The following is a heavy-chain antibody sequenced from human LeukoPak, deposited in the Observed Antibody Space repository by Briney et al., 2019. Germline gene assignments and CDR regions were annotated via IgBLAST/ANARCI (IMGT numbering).Heavy chain of an antibody. CDR3: ARSRRSIISAAFDI. J-gene: IGHJ3*02. D-gene: IGHD3-16*01. V-gene: IGHV4-39*07. Sequence: SETLSLTCTVSGGSISSSSYYWGWIRQPPGKGLEWIGSIYYSGSTYYNPSLKSRVTISVDTSKNQFSLKLSSVTAADTAVYYCARSRRSIISAAFDIWGQGTMVTVSS. CDR2: IYYSGST. CDR1: GGSISSSSYY.